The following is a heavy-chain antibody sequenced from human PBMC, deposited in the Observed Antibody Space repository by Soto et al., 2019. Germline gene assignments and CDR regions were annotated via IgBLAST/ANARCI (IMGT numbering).Heavy chain of an antibody. CDR1: GFTFSSYA. CDR2: ISGSGGST. D-gene: IGHD1-7*01. CDR3: EKVDNWNYVLQDAFDI. Sequence: EVQLLESGGGLVQPGGSLRLSCVASGFTFSSYAMSWVRQAPGKGLEWVSAISGSGGSTYYADSVKGRFTISRDNSKNTLYLQRNSLRAEDTAVYYCEKVDNWNYVLQDAFDIWGQGTMVTVSS. J-gene: IGHJ3*02. V-gene: IGHV3-23*01.